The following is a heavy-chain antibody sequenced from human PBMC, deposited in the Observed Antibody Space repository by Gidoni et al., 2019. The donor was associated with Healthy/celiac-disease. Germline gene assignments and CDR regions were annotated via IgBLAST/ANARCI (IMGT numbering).Heavy chain of an antibody. Sequence: EVQLVESGGGLIKPGGSLRLSCAASGFTVSSYRMNWVRQAPGKGLEWVASISSSSSYIYYADSVKGRFTISRDNAKNSLYLQMNSLRAEDTAVYYCARPNVYYGSGKDYGMDVWGQGTTVTVSS. CDR3: ARPNVYYGSGKDYGMDV. CDR1: GFTVSSYR. J-gene: IGHJ6*02. V-gene: IGHV3-21*01. D-gene: IGHD3-10*01. CDR2: ISSSSSYI.